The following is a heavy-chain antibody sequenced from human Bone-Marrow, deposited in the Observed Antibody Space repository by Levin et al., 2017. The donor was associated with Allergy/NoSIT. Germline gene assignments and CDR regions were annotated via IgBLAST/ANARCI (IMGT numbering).Heavy chain of an antibody. Sequence: PSETLSLTCTVSGGSISSGGYYWSWIRQHPGKGLEWIGYMYHSGSTYYNPSLKSRVTISIDTSKNQFSLKLSSVTAADTAVYYCAREYYDVLTGYHTLGAFDIWGQGTMVTVSS. J-gene: IGHJ3*02. V-gene: IGHV4-31*03. CDR1: GGSISSGGYY. CDR3: AREYYDVLTGYHTLGAFDI. CDR2: MYHSGST. D-gene: IGHD3-9*01.